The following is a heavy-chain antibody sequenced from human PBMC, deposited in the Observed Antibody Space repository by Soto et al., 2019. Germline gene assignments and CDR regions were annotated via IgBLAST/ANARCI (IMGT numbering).Heavy chain of an antibody. J-gene: IGHJ5*02. D-gene: IGHD6-13*01. CDR2: ISYDGSNK. Sequence: PGGSLRLSCAASGFTFSSYGMHWVRQAPGKGLEWVALISYDGSNKHYADSVKGRFTISRDNSKNTLYLQMNSLRTEDTAMYYCAREGGIARAGNNWFDPWGQGTLVTVSS. CDR3: AREGGIARAGNNWFDP. CDR1: GFTFSSYG. V-gene: IGHV3-30*03.